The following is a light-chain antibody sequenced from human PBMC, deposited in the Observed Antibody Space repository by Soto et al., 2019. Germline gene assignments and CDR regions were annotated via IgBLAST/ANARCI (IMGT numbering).Light chain of an antibody. CDR3: KHYNSYGT. CDR2: HAS. Sequence: DIQMTRSPSSVSASVGDRVTITCRASQSIDRWLAWYQQRPGKAPKILIYHASSLETGVPSRFSGSGSGTEFTLTIRSLQPDDFATYYCKHYNSYGTCGQGTKVDIK. J-gene: IGKJ1*01. CDR1: QSIDRW. V-gene: IGKV1-5*01.